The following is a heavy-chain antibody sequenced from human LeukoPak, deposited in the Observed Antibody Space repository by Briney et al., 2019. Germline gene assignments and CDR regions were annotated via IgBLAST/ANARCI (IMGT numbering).Heavy chain of an antibody. Sequence: ASVKVSCKASGYTFTSYGISWVRQAPGQGLEWMGWISAYNGNTNYAQKLQGRVTMTTDTSTSTAYMGLRSLRSDDTAVYYCARDEWELLYDAFDIWGQGTMVTVSS. CDR1: GYTFTSYG. D-gene: IGHD1-26*01. J-gene: IGHJ3*02. CDR2: ISAYNGNT. V-gene: IGHV1-18*01. CDR3: ARDEWELLYDAFDI.